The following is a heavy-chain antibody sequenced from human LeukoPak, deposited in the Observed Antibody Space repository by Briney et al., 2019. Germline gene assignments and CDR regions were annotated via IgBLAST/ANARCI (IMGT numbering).Heavy chain of an antibody. J-gene: IGHJ3*02. D-gene: IGHD2-21*01. CDR3: ASQRRINIITFDI. CDR2: ISYDGSNK. V-gene: IGHV3-30-3*01. Sequence: GGSLRLSCAASGFTFSSYAMHWVRQAPGKGLEWVAVISYDGSNKYYADSVKGRFTISRDNSKNTLYLQMNSLRAEDTAVYYCASQRRINIITFDIWGQGTMVTVSS. CDR1: GFTFSSYA.